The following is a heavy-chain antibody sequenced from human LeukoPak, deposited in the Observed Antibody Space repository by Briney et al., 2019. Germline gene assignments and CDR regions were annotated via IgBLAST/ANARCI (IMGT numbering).Heavy chain of an antibody. CDR2: IYYSGST. CDR3: ARKMEGWFDP. J-gene: IGHJ5*02. CDR1: GGSISSYY. D-gene: IGHD5-24*01. Sequence: PSETLSLTCTVSGGSISSYYWSWIRQPPGKGLEWIGYIYYSGSTNYNPSLKSRVTISVDTSKNQFSLKLNSVTAADTAVYYCARKMEGWFDPWGQGTLVTVSS. V-gene: IGHV4-59*08.